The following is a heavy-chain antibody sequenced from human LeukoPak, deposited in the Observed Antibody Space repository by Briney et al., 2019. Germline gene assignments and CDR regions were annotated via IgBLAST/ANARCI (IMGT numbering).Heavy chain of an antibody. CDR2: IRSKTYSGAT. J-gene: IGHJ4*02. Sequence: GGSLRLSCTTSGFTFGDYGMSWFRQAPGKGLEWVSFIRSKTYSGATDYAASVRGRFVISRDDSESIVYLQMNSLKTEDTGVYYCTRNPHPYCSGVHCPSDSWGQGALVTVSS. D-gene: IGHD2-15*01. CDR3: TRNPHPYCSGVHCPSDS. V-gene: IGHV3-49*03. CDR1: GFTFGDYG.